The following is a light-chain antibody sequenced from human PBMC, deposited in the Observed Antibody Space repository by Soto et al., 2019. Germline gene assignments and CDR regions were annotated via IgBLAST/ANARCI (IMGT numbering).Light chain of an antibody. J-gene: IGKJ1*01. CDR1: QSISSY. V-gene: IGKV1-39*01. CDR3: QQSDSTPQS. Sequence: DIQMTQSPSSLSASVGDRVTVTCRARQSISSYLNWYQQKPGKAPKLLIYAASSLQSGVPSRFSGSASGTDFTLTITILQPEDFATYYCQQSDSTPQSFGQWNKVELQ. CDR2: AAS.